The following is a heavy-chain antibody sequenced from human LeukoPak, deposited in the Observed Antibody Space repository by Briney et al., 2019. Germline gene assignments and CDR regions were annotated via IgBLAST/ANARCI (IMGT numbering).Heavy chain of an antibody. Sequence: ASVKVSCKASGYTFTSYGISWVRQAPGQGLEWMGWISAYNGNTNYAQKLQGRVTMTTDTSTSTAYMELRSLRSVDTAVYYCARDLPQDYGDHAFDYWGQGTLVTVSS. D-gene: IGHD4-17*01. CDR3: ARDLPQDYGDHAFDY. J-gene: IGHJ4*02. CDR1: GYTFTSYG. CDR2: ISAYNGNT. V-gene: IGHV1-18*01.